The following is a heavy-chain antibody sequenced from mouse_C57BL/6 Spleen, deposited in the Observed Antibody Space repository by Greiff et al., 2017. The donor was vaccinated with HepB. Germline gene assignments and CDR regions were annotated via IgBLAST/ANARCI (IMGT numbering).Heavy chain of an antibody. CDR3: ARLRTGNYFDY. J-gene: IGHJ2*01. CDR2: IDPSDSYT. Sequence: QVQLKQPGAELVMPGASVKLSCKASGYTFTSYWMHWVKQRPGQGLEWIGEIDPSDSYTNYNQKFKGKSTLTVDKSSSTAYMQLSSLTSEDSAVYYCARLRTGNYFDYWGQGTTLTVSS. V-gene: IGHV1-69*01. CDR1: GYTFTSYW. D-gene: IGHD4-1*01.